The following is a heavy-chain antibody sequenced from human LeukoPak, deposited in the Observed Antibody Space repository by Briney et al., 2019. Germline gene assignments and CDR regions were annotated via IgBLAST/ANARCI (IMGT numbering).Heavy chain of an antibody. CDR1: GGSISRYY. D-gene: IGHD6-13*01. CDR3: ARDRVQHYGMDV. Sequence: SKTLSLTCTVSGGSISRYYWSWVRQPPGTELEWIGNIDYSGSTNYNPSLKSRVAISVDTSKNQFSLKLSSVSAADTGVYYCARDRVQHYGMDVWGQGTTVTVSS. CDR2: IDYSGST. V-gene: IGHV4-59*01. J-gene: IGHJ6*02.